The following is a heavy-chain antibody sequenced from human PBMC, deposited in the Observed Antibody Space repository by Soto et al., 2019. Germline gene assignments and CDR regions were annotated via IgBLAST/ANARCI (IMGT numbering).Heavy chain of an antibody. J-gene: IGHJ4*02. V-gene: IGHV3-30*18. CDR2: ISNDGSNK. CDR3: AKRVQGASGWCSCDY. D-gene: IGHD6-19*01. Sequence: GGSLRLSCAASGFTFSTYGMHWVRQAPGKGLEWVAVISNDGSNKYYADSVKGRFTISRGNSENTLYLQMNSLRAEDTAVYYCAKRVQGASGWCSCDYWGQGTLVTVSS. CDR1: GFTFSTYG.